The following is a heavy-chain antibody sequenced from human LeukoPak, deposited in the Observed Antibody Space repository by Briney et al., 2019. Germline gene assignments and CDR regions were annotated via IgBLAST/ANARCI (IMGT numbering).Heavy chain of an antibody. J-gene: IGHJ1*01. Sequence: GGSLRLSCAVSGLTFSSSWMDWVRQAPGKGLEWVAHINPDGRDTYYVDSVKGRFTISRDNAQNSMYLQMNSLRVEDTAVYYCTSWGDTTAEYFQRWGQGTLVTVSS. V-gene: IGHV3-7*03. D-gene: IGHD2-21*02. CDR1: GLTFSSSW. CDR3: TSWGDTTAEYFQR. CDR2: INPDGRDT.